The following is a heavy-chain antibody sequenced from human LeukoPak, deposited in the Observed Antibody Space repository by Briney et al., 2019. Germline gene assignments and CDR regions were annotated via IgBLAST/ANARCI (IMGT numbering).Heavy chain of an antibody. Sequence: GGSLRLSCAASGFTFSNYAMSWVRQAPGMGLEWVSGISASGGSTYYADSVKGRFTISRDNSKSTLYLQMNTLRAEDTAVYYCAKRIAAVGPYFDYWGQGTLVTVSS. J-gene: IGHJ4*02. CDR2: ISASGGST. CDR3: AKRIAAVGPYFDY. D-gene: IGHD6-13*01. CDR1: GFTFSNYA. V-gene: IGHV3-23*01.